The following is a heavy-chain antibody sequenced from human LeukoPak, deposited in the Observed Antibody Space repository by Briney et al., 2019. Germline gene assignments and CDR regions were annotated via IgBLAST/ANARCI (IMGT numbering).Heavy chain of an antibody. CDR3: ARDDSSSSELVY. D-gene: IGHD6-6*01. CDR2: IIPIFGTA. CDR1: GGTFSSYA. J-gene: IGHJ4*02. Sequence: SVKVSCKSSGGTFSSYAISWVRQAPGQGLEWVGGIIPIFGTANYAQKFQGRVTITTDESTSTAYMELSSLRSEDTAVYYCARDDSSSSELVYWGQGTLVTVSS. V-gene: IGHV1-69*05.